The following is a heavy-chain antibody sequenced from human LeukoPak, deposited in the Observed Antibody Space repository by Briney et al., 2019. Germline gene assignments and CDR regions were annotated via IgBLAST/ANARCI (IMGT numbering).Heavy chain of an antibody. Sequence: TSETLSLTCTVSGGSISSYYWSWIRQPPGKGLEWIGYIYYSGSTNYNPSLKSRVTISVDTSKNQFSLKLSSVTAADTAVYYCARRNYGDYGFDYWGQGTLVTVSS. CDR3: ARRNYGDYGFDY. V-gene: IGHV4-59*08. CDR2: IYYSGST. D-gene: IGHD4-17*01. J-gene: IGHJ4*02. CDR1: GGSISSYY.